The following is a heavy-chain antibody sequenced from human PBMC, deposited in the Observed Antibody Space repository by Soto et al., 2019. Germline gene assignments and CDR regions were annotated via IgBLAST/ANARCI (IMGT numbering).Heavy chain of an antibody. J-gene: IGHJ4*02. D-gene: IGHD3-22*01. CDR1: GFPFCSFA. Sequence: GGSLRLSRVTPGFPFCSFALRWVPQGPGKGLEWVSAISGSGGSTYYADSVKGRFTISRDNSKNTLYLQMNSLRAEDTAVYYCAKREDYDSSGYYPYWGQGTLVTVSS. CDR2: ISGSGGST. CDR3: AKREDYDSSGYYPY. V-gene: IGHV3-23*01.